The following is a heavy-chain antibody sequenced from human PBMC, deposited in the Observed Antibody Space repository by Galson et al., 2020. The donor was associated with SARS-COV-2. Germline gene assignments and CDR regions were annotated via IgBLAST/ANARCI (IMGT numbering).Heavy chain of an antibody. CDR3: ARVASGTYYKAGFDY. D-gene: IGHD3-10*01. CDR1: GYSINSGYY. J-gene: IGHJ4*02. CDR2: IYHSGST. V-gene: IGHV4-38-2*02. Sequence: SETLSLTCTVSGYSINSGYYWGWIRQPPGKGLEWIASIYHSGSTYYNESLKSRVTISVDTSKNQFSLKLTSVTAADTAVYYCARVASGTYYKAGFDYWGQGTLVTVSS.